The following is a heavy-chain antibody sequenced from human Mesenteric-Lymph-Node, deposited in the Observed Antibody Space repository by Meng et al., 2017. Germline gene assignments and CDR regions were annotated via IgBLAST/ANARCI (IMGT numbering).Heavy chain of an antibody. Sequence: QVELVQSGAEVMKPGASVKVSCKAFGYTLSSYDMNWVRQVPGQGLEWVGWINPKSGETGYAQKFQGRVTITRDSSINTAYMEVTSLRSDDTAVYYCARDGSIGISNWFDPWGQGSLVTVSS. CDR3: ARDGSIGISNWFDP. CDR2: INPKSGET. V-gene: IGHV1-8*03. D-gene: IGHD3-22*01. J-gene: IGHJ5*02. CDR1: GYTLSSYD.